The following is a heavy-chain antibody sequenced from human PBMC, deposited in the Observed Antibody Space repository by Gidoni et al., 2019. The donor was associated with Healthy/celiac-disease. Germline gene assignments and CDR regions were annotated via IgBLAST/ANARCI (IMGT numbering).Heavy chain of an antibody. CDR2: IIPIFGTA. CDR1: GGTFSSYA. V-gene: IGHV1-69*01. D-gene: IGHD2-15*01. Sequence: QVQLVQSGAEVKKPGSSVKVSCKASGGTFSSYAISWGRQAPGQGLEWMGGIIPIFGTANYAQKFQGRVTITADESTSTAYMELSSLRSEDTDVYYCANTPTSTGYYYGMDVWGQGTTVTVSS. CDR3: ANTPTSTGYYYGMDV. J-gene: IGHJ6*02.